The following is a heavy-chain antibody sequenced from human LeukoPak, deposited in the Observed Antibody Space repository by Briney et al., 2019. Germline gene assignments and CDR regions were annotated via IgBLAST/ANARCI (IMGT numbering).Heavy chain of an antibody. Sequence: SETLSLTCAVDGGSFSGYYWSWIRQPPGKGLEWIGEINHSGSTNYNPSLKSRVTISVDTSKNQFSLKLSSVTAADTAVYYCARGRSRNLLITMVRGVIFDYWGQGTLVTVSS. J-gene: IGHJ4*02. V-gene: IGHV4-34*01. CDR1: GGSFSGYY. CDR3: ARGRSRNLLITMVRGVIFDY. D-gene: IGHD3-10*01. CDR2: INHSGST.